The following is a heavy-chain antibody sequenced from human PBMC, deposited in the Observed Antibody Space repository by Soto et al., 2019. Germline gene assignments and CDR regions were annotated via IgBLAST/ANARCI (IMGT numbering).Heavy chain of an antibody. D-gene: IGHD1-1*01. CDR3: ARVSGLGQAAFDI. J-gene: IGHJ3*02. V-gene: IGHV3-64D*06. CDR1: GFTFSIYA. Sequence: GGSLRLSCSASGFTFSIYAMHWVRQAPGKGLEYVSSISTNGGSTDYADSVKGRFTISRDNSKNTVYLQMSSLRAEDMAVYYCARVSGLGQAAFDIWGQGTMVTVSS. CDR2: ISTNGGST.